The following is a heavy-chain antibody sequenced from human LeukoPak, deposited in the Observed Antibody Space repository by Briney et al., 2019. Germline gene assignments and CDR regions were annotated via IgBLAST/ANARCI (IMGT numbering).Heavy chain of an antibody. CDR2: FDPEDGKT. CDR3: APYMVRGREPFDI. Sequence: GASVKVSCKVSGYTLTELSMHWVRQAPGKGLEWMGGFDPEDGKTIYAQKFQGRVTMTVDTSTDTAYMELSSLRSEDTAVYYCAPYMVRGREPFDIWGQGTMVTVSS. CDR1: GYTLTELS. J-gene: IGHJ3*02. V-gene: IGHV1-24*01. D-gene: IGHD3-10*01.